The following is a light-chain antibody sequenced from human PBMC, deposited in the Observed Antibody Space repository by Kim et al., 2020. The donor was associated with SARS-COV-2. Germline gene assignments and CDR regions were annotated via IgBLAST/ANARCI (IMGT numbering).Light chain of an antibody. Sequence: MVTTTCSGSSPNFEELYVSWYQRLPATAPKLLLYDNDKRPSGIADRFSGSRSGTSATLGITGLQTGDEAVYFCAIWDASLGAVLFGGGTQLTVL. CDR2: DND. V-gene: IGLV1-51*01. CDR1: SPNFEELY. J-gene: IGLJ3*02. CDR3: AIWDASLGAVL.